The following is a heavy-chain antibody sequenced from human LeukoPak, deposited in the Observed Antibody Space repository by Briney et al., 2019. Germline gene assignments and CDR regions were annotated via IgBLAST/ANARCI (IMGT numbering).Heavy chain of an antibody. V-gene: IGHV4-38-2*02. Sequence: SETLSLTCTVSGYPISMGYFWGWIRQPPGKGLEWIGSIFHTGYTFYDPSFKRRLTISADTSKNQFSLRLSSVTAADTAVYYCARETEKQWHYWGHGTMVTVSS. CDR3: ARETEKQWHY. CDR1: GYPISMGYF. J-gene: IGHJ3*01. D-gene: IGHD6-19*01. CDR2: IFHTGYT.